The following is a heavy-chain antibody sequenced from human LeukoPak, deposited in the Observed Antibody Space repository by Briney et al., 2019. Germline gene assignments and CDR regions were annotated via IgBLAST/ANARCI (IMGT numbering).Heavy chain of an antibody. CDR2: ISGSGGST. CDR3: AKEDHNWNERLYYYYGMDV. V-gene: IGHV3-23*01. Sequence: GGSLRLSCAASGFAFSSYAMRWVRQAPGKGLEWVSAISGSGGSTYYADSVKGRFTISRDNSKNTLYLQMNSLRAEDTAVYYCAKEDHNWNERLYYYYGMDVWGQGTTVTVSS. CDR1: GFAFSSYA. J-gene: IGHJ6*02. D-gene: IGHD1-1*01.